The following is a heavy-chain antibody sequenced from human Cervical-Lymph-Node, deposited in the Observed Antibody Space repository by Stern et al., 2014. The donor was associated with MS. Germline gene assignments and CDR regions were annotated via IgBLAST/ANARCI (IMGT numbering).Heavy chain of an antibody. Sequence: VQLVQSDPGLVKPSQTLSLACAVSGASVGGGDWYWSWIRQPTGKGLEWLGHIYYSGTTYYKPSLKSRLIISLDTSKNQFSLNLTSVTAADTAVYYCAGAIGKYELLESFDMWGQGTMVTVSS. V-gene: IGHV4-30-4*01. CDR2: IYYSGTT. CDR1: GASVGGGDWY. D-gene: IGHD1-1*01. J-gene: IGHJ3*02. CDR3: AGAIGKYELLESFDM.